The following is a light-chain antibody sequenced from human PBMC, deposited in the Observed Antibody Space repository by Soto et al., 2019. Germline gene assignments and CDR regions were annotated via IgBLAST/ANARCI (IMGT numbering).Light chain of an antibody. CDR1: SSDVGGYNS. CDR2: DVS. J-gene: IGLJ1*01. Sequence: QSALTQPRSVSGSPGQSVTISCTGTSSDVGGYNSVSWYQQHPGKAPKLMIYDVSKRPSGVPDRFSGSKSGNTASLTISGLQAEDEADYYCCSFAGTSYVFGTGTQLTVL. CDR3: CSFAGTSYV. V-gene: IGLV2-11*01.